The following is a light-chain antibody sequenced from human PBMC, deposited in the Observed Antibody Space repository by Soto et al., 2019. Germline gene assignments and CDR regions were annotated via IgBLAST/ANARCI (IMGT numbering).Light chain of an antibody. Sequence: EIVLTQSPATLSASPGERVTLSCRASQSVDSNLAWYQQKPGQAPRLLIYGASTKATDMPGRFSGRGSGTEFTLTISSLQSEDFAVYYCQQNCSCPRTFGGGTKVDIK. J-gene: IGKJ4*02. CDR1: QSVDSN. CDR3: QQNCSCPRT. CDR2: GAS. V-gene: IGKV3-15*01.